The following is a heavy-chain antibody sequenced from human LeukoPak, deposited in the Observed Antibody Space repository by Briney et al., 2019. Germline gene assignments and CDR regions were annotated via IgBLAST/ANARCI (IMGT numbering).Heavy chain of an antibody. CDR2: IKEDGSEK. V-gene: IGHV3-7*01. D-gene: IGHD1-26*01. J-gene: IGHJ4*02. CDR3: GRSGIVTTAVPF. Sequence: GGSLRLSCAAFGFSFGSYWMSWVRQAPGKGLEWVANIKEDGSEKNYVDSVKGRFTISRDNAKYSLYLQMNTLRAEDTAVYYCGRSGIVTTAVPFWGQGTLVTVSS. CDR1: GFSFGSYW.